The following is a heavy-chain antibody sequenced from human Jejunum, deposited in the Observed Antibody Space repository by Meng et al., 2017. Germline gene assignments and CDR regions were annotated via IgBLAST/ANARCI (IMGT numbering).Heavy chain of an antibody. D-gene: IGHD3-16*01. CDR2: IDASGST. V-gene: IGHV4-31*03. CDR3: ARALGGGFDSYYFDS. Sequence: QVQLQESGPGLVKPSQTLSLTCTASGCSLNSGYYFWNWIRQRPGQGMEWIGSIDASGSTHHSPSLHSRLTISVDTSKNQFTLKLSSVTAADTAVYYCARALGGGFDSYYFDSWGQGTLVTVSS. J-gene: IGHJ4*02. CDR1: GCSLNSGYYF.